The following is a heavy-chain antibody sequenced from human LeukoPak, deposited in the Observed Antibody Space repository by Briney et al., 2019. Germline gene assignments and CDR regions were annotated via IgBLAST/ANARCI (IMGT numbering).Heavy chain of an antibody. CDR1: GFTFSSYT. Sequence: GGSLRLSCAASGFTFSSYTMSWVRQAPGKGLEWVSAISGSGGSTYYADSVKGRFTISRDNSKNTLYLQMNSLRAEDTAVYYCAKLWRPGPGHTDAFDIWGQGTVVTVSS. CDR2: ISGSGGST. V-gene: IGHV3-23*01. D-gene: IGHD2-2*01. J-gene: IGHJ3*02. CDR3: AKLWRPGPGHTDAFDI.